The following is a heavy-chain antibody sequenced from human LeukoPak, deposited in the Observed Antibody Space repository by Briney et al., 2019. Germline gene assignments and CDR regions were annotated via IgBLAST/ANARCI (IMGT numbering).Heavy chain of an antibody. CDR1: GGSFSGYY. Sequence: SETLSLTRAVYGGSFSGYYWSWIRQPPGKGLEWIGEINHSGSTNYNPSLKSRVTISVDTSKNQFSLKLSSVTAADTAVYYCARSPIWSGYSYYFDYWGQGTLVTVSS. CDR3: ARSPIWSGYSYYFDY. CDR2: INHSGST. J-gene: IGHJ4*02. D-gene: IGHD3-3*01. V-gene: IGHV4-34*01.